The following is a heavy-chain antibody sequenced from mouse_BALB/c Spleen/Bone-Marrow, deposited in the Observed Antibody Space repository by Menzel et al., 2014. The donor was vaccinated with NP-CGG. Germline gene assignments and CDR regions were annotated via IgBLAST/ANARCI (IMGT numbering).Heavy chain of an antibody. CDR3: NGGYSLSDALDY. CDR2: IDPENGDT. D-gene: IGHD2-3*01. V-gene: IGHV14-4*02. CDR1: GFNIKDFY. J-gene: IGHJ4*01. Sequence: VQLQQSGAELVRSGASVKLSCTASGFNIKDFYMHWVQQRPEQGLEWIGWIDPENGDTESAPTFQGKATMTAATSSNTAYLQLSSLTSEDTAGYYCNGGYSLSDALDYWGQGTSVTVSS.